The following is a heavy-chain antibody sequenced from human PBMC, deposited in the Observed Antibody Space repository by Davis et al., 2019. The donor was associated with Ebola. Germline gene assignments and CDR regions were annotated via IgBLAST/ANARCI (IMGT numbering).Heavy chain of an antibody. Sequence: PGGSLRLSCAASGFTFSSYSMNWVRQAPGKGLEWVSSISSSSSYIYYADSVKGRFTISRDNAKNSLYLQMNSLRAEDTAVYYCAKDRHRVTGTTFGPQRKLYYYYGMDVWGQGTTVTVSS. J-gene: IGHJ6*02. CDR2: ISSSSSYI. CDR3: AKDRHRVTGTTFGPQRKLYYYYGMDV. D-gene: IGHD1-7*01. CDR1: GFTFSSYS. V-gene: IGHV3-21*01.